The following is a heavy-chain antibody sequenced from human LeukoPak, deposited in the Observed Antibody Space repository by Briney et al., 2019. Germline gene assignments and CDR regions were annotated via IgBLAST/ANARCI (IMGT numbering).Heavy chain of an antibody. D-gene: IGHD4-23*01. V-gene: IGHV1-69*05. CDR3: ARSSTAVGGLGDSGGWFGP. CDR2: SIPILRIA. Sequence: SVKVSCKASGGTFSNYAFNWERQAPGQGLEWMGGSIPILRIADYAQRFQGRVTITTDESTDTAYMDLSSLTSEDTAVYYCARSSTAVGGLGDSGGWFGPWGQGTLVVVSS. CDR1: GGTFSNYA. J-gene: IGHJ5*02.